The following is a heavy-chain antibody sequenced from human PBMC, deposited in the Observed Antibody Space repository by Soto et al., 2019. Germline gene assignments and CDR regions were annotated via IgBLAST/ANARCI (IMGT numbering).Heavy chain of an antibody. Sequence: QITVKESGLTLVKPTEALTLTCTFSGFSLSTYGMGVGWMRQPPGKALELLALIYWDDDQRYSPSLRSRLTLTTDTSQNQVDLTMTTMDPLDTATYYCAHLIPGVNDLDRLWEKFDSWGKGTQVTVSS. CDR1: GFSLSTYGMG. V-gene: IGHV2-5*02. CDR3: AHLIPGVNDLDRLWEKFDS. J-gene: IGHJ4*02. D-gene: IGHD3-3*01. CDR2: IYWDDDQ.